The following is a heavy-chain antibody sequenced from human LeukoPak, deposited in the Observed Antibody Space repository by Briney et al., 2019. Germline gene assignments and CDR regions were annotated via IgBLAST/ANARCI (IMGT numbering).Heavy chain of an antibody. V-gene: IGHV5-51*01. CDR2: IYPGDSDT. CDR3: ARVSSGPIHGRVDY. J-gene: IGHJ4*02. CDR1: GYSFTSYW. Sequence: GESLKISCKGPGYSFTSYWIGWVRQTPGKGLEWMGIIYPGDSDTGYSPSFQGQVTISADKSISTAYLQWSSLKASDTAMYYCARVSSGPIHGRVDYWGQGTLVTVSS. D-gene: IGHD6-19*01.